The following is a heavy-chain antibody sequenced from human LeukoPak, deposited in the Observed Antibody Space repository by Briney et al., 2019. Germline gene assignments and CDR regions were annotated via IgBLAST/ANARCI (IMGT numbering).Heavy chain of an antibody. CDR3: ARGSGIAAAGTSVWFDP. CDR2: SNHSGST. D-gene: IGHD6-13*01. CDR1: GGSYSGYY. J-gene: IGHJ5*02. Sequence: SETLTLTCAVYGGSYSGYYWSWIRQPPGKGLEWIGESNHSGSTNYNPSLKSRVTISVDTSKNQFSLKLSSVTAADTAVYYCARGSGIAAAGTSVWFDPWGQGTLVTVSS. V-gene: IGHV4-34*01.